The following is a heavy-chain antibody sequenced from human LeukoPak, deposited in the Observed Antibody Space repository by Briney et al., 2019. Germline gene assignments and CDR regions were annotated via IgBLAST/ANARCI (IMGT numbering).Heavy chain of an antibody. CDR1: GYTFTSYG. CDR3: ARVHYGGYFDY. J-gene: IGHJ4*02. Sequence: ASVTVSCKASGYTFTSYGFSWVRQAPGQGLEWMGWISAYNGNTNYAQKLQGRVTMTTDTSTSTAYMELRSLRSDDTAVYYCARVHYGGYFDYWGQGTLVTVSS. CDR2: ISAYNGNT. D-gene: IGHD4-17*01. V-gene: IGHV1-18*01.